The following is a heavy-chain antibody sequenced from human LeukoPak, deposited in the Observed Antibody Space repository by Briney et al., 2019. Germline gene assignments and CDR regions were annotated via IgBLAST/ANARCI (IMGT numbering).Heavy chain of an antibody. CDR2: INHSGST. V-gene: IGHV4-34*01. Sequence: PSETLSLTCAVYGGSLSDYYLTWVRQPPGKGLEWIGGINHSGSTNYNPSLRSRVAISLDTSKNQFSLKLSSVTAADTAVYYCARTVCSGGSCYRGSFDYWGQGTLVTVSS. D-gene: IGHD2-15*01. J-gene: IGHJ4*02. CDR1: GGSLSDYY. CDR3: ARTVCSGGSCYRGSFDY.